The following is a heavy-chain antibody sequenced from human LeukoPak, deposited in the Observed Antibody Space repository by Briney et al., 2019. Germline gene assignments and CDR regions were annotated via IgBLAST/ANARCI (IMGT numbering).Heavy chain of an antibody. CDR3: ARGAPRGERLGWFDP. V-gene: IGHV4-39*01. J-gene: IGHJ5*02. Sequence: KPSETLSLTCTVSGGSISSSTYYWGWIRQPPGKGLEWLGSIYYSGSTYYNPSLKSRVTISVDTSKNQFSLKLSSVIAADTAVYYCARGAPRGERLGWFDPWGQGTLVTVSS. D-gene: IGHD1-26*01. CDR1: GGSISSSTYY. CDR2: IYYSGST.